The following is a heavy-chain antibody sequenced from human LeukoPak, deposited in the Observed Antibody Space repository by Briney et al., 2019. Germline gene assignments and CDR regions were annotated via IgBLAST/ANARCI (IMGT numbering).Heavy chain of an antibody. V-gene: IGHV4-38-2*02. CDR1: GYSISSGYY. Sequence: NASETLSLTCTVSGYSISSGYYWGWIRQPPGKGLEWIGSIYHSGSTYYNPSLKSRVTTSVDTSKNQFSLKLSSVTAADTAVYYCAREGITMIKAPVDFDIWGQGTMVTVSS. D-gene: IGHD3-22*01. J-gene: IGHJ3*02. CDR3: AREGITMIKAPVDFDI. CDR2: IYHSGST.